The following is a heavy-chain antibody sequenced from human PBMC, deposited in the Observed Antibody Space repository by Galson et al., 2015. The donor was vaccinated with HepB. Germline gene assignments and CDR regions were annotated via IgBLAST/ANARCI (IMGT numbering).Heavy chain of an antibody. CDR2: ITSNGGRT. CDR1: GFTFSRYA. V-gene: IGHV3-23*01. J-gene: IGHJ4*02. Sequence: SLRLSCAASGFTFSRYAMTWVRQAPGKGLEWISSITSNGGRTFYTNPVKGRFTISRDNSRNTVVLQLSSLRPEETDVYYCAKDGIMVSNNPYQLHFWGQGTLVSVSS. CDR3: AKDGIMVSNNPYQLHF. D-gene: IGHD2-8*01.